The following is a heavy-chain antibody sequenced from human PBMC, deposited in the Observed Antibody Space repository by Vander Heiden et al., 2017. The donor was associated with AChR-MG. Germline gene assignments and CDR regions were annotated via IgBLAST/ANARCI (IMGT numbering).Heavy chain of an antibody. CDR3: ASSRYCTNGGPPGLYGMDV. D-gene: IGHD2-8*01. V-gene: IGHV5-51*01. CDR2: SYPGDSDT. J-gene: IGHJ6*02. CDR1: GYSFTSYW. Sequence: EVQLVQSGAEVKKPGGSLKISCKGSGYSFTSYWLGWVRQMPGKGLEWMGISYPGDSDTRYSPSFQGQVTISADKSISTAYLQWSSLKASDTAMYYYASSRYCTNGGPPGLYGMDVWGQGTTVTVSS.